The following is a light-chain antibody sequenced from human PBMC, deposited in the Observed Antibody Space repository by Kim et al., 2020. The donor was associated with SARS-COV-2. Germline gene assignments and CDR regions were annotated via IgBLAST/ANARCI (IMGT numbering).Light chain of an antibody. CDR1: SRDVGGYSY. CDR3: ASFTYTRTWV. Sequence: QSALAQPASMSGSPGQSITISCTGTSRDVGGYSYVSWYQQHPGRAPRLVIYSVSNRPPGVSDRFSGSKSGSTASLTISGLQAEDEADYYCASFTYTRTWVFGGGTKLTVL. V-gene: IGLV2-14*03. CDR2: SVS. J-gene: IGLJ3*02.